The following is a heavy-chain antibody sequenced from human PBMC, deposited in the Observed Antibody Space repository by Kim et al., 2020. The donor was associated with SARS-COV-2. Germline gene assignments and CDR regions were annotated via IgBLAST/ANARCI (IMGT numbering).Heavy chain of an antibody. CDR2: IYHSGST. Sequence: SETLSLTCTVSGYSISSGYYWGWIRQPPGKGLEWIGSIYHSGSTYYNPSLKSRVTISVDTSKNQFSLKLSSVTAADAAVYYCARVWVGHSRFDPWGQGSLGTVSS. V-gene: IGHV4-38-2*02. J-gene: IGHJ5*02. CDR1: GYSISSGYY. D-gene: IGHD3-16*01. CDR3: ARVWVGHSRFDP.